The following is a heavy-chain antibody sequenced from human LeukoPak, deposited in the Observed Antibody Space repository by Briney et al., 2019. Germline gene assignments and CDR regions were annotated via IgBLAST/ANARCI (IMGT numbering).Heavy chain of an antibody. V-gene: IGHV4-34*01. J-gene: IGHJ4*02. Sequence: SETLSLTCAVYGGSFSGYYWSWIRQPPGKGLEWIGEINHSGSTNYNPSLKSRVTISVDTSKNQFSLKLSSVTAADTAVYYCARGLARWFGDRRAYYFDYWGQGTLVTVSS. CDR2: INHSGST. CDR3: ARGLARWFGDRRAYYFDY. D-gene: IGHD3-10*01. CDR1: GGSFSGYY.